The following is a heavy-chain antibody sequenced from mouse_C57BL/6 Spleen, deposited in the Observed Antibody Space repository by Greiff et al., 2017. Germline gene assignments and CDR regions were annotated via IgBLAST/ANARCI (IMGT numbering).Heavy chain of an antibody. CDR2: ISSGGSYT. J-gene: IGHJ3*01. D-gene: IGHD1-1*01. CDR1: GFTFSSYG. CDR3: ARPHYYGSSYVAY. Sequence: EVQLVESGGDLVKPGGSLKLSCAASGFTFSSYGMSWVRQTPDKRLEWVATISSGGSYTSYPDSVKGRFTISRDNAKNTLYLQMSSLKSEDTAMYYCARPHYYGSSYVAYWGQGTLVTVSA. V-gene: IGHV5-6*01.